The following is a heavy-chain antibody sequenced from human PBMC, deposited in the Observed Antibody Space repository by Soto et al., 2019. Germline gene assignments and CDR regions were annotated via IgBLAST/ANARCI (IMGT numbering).Heavy chain of an antibody. D-gene: IGHD6-19*01. CDR1: GGSISSSSYY. Sequence: PSETLSLTCTVSGGSISSSSYYWGWIRQPPGKGLEWIGSIYYSGSTYYNPSLKSRVTISVDTSKNQFSLKLSSVTAADTAVYYCARVRVAGPLYYFDYWGQGTLVTVSS. CDR3: ARVRVAGPLYYFDY. J-gene: IGHJ4*02. V-gene: IGHV4-39*01. CDR2: IYYSGST.